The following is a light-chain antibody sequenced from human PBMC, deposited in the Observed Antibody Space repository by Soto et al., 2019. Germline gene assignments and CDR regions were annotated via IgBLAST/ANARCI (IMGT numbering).Light chain of an antibody. CDR1: QSVSSSY. V-gene: IGKV3-20*01. CDR2: GAS. Sequence: EIVLTQSPGTLSLSPGERATLSCRASQSVSSSYLAWYQQKPGQAPRLLIYGASSRATGIPDRFSGSGSGTDFTLTINRLEPDDFATYYCQQYNSYYTFGQGTRLEIK. CDR3: QQYNSYYT. J-gene: IGKJ5*01.